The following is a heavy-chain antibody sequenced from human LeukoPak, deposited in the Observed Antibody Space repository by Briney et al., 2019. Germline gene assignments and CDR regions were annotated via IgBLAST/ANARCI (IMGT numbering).Heavy chain of an antibody. J-gene: IGHJ3*02. CDR3: ASTTGVFGAFDI. V-gene: IGHV1-8*03. CDR2: MNPNSGNT. Sequence: PGGSLRLSCAASGYTFTSYDINWVRQATGQGLEWMGWMNPNSGNTGYAQKFQGRVTITRNTSISTAYMELSSLRSEDTAVYYCASTTGVFGAFDIWGQGTMVTVSS. D-gene: IGHD4-23*01. CDR1: GYTFTSYD.